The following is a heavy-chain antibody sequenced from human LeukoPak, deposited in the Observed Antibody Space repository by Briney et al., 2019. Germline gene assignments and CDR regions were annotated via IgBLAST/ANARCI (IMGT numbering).Heavy chain of an antibody. V-gene: IGHV4-39*01. D-gene: IGHD6-13*01. Sequence: SSETLSLTCTVSGGSISSSGYYWGWIRQPPGKGLEWIGSIYYSGNTYYNPSLKSRVTMSVDTSKNQFSLKLSSVTAADTAVYYCARLFSSSWYRGAFDLWGQGTMVTVSS. CDR1: GGSISSSGYY. J-gene: IGHJ3*01. CDR3: ARLFSSSWYRGAFDL. CDR2: IYYSGNT.